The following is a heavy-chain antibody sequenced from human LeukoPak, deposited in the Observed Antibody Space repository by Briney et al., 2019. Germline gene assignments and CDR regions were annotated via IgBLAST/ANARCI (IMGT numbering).Heavy chain of an antibody. CDR1: GGSISSYY. J-gene: IGHJ3*02. CDR3: ARGDGI. D-gene: IGHD5-24*01. V-gene: IGHV4-59*01. Sequence: TSETLSLTCTVSGGSISSYYWSWIRQPPGKGLEWIGYIYYSGSTDYNPSLRSRVTMSVDTSKNQFSLKLNSVTAADTAVYYCARGDGIWGQGTMVTVSS. CDR2: IYYSGST.